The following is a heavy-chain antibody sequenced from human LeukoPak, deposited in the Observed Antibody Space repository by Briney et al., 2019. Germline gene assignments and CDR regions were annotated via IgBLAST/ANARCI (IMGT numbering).Heavy chain of an antibody. J-gene: IGHJ2*01. V-gene: IGHV1-18*01. CDR1: GYTFTSYG. Sequence: ASVKVSCKASGYTFTSYGISWVRQAPGQGLEWMGWISAYNGNTNYAQKLQGRVTMTTDTSTSTAYMELRSLRSDDTAVYYCARDGLRYFDWYRWYFDLWGRGTLVTVSS. D-gene: IGHD3-9*01. CDR3: ARDGLRYFDWYRWYFDL. CDR2: ISAYNGNT.